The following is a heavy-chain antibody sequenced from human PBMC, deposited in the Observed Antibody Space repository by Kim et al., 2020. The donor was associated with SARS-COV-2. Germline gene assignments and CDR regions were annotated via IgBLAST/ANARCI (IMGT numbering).Heavy chain of an antibody. V-gene: IGHV3-30*18. D-gene: IGHD1-26*01. Sequence: GGSMRLSCAASGFTFSGSGIHWVRQAPGKGLEWAAVISFDGTNKYYADSVKGRFTISRDNSKNTLYLQMNSLRAEDTAVYYCAKDFSVIVGATRGHFDYWGQGTLVTVSS. J-gene: IGHJ4*02. CDR3: AKDFSVIVGATRGHFDY. CDR2: ISFDGTNK. CDR1: GFTFSGSG.